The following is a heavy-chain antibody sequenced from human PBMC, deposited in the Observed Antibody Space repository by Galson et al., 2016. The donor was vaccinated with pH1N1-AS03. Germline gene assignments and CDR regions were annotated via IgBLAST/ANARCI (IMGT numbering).Heavy chain of an antibody. Sequence: SLRLSCAASGFSFSSYAMGWVRQTPGRGLECLSTIDNGAFNTYYKDSLEGRFTASRDNSKNTLYLHMNSLRADDTALYYCAKGLFDNYAGYFAYWGQGALVTVSS. CDR1: GFSFSSYA. CDR3: AKGLFDNYAGYFAY. D-gene: IGHD4-23*01. CDR2: IDNGAFNT. J-gene: IGHJ4*02. V-gene: IGHV3-23*05.